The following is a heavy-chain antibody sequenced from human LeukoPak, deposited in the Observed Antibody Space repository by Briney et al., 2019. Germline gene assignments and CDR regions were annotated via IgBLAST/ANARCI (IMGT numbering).Heavy chain of an antibody. CDR2: IGISSGNT. CDR3: ARVSVRALIIQGPFDY. Sequence: PGGSLRLSCAASGFTFSAYSMNWVRQAPGKGLEWISYIGISSGNTKYADSVKGRFTISGDKAKNSLYLQMNSLRVEDTAVYYCARVSVRALIIQGPFDYWGQGTLVTVSS. CDR1: GFTFSAYS. D-gene: IGHD3-10*01. J-gene: IGHJ4*02. V-gene: IGHV3-48*01.